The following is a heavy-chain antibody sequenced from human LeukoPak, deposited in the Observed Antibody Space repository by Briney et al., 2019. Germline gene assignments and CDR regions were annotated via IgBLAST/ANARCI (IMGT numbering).Heavy chain of an antibody. CDR2: IGEQNDDK. CDR1: GFTFKKYG. D-gene: IGHD2-21*02. J-gene: IGHJ4*02. V-gene: IGHV3-23*01. Sequence: GGSLRLSCAASGFTFKKYGMAWVRQTPEKGVKWVSTIGEQNDDKHYADSVKGRFTISRDNSKNPVFLLLNSLSAEDTAVYYCAKDCCGDSFFDYWGQGALVAVSS. CDR3: AKDCCGDSFFDY.